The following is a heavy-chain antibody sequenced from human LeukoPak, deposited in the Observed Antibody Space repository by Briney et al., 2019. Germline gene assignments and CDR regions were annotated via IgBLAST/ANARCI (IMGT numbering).Heavy chain of an antibody. J-gene: IGHJ4*02. D-gene: IGHD3-22*01. V-gene: IGHV3-66*04. CDR1: GFAVSSYY. Sequence: PGGSLRLSCAASGFAVSSYYMSWVRQAPGQGLDWVSILYSGGSAYYADSVKGRFTISRDNSKNTLSLQLNSLRVEDSAVYYCARHAFTLSRPLDSWGQGTLVTVS. CDR3: ARHAFTLSRPLDS. CDR2: LYSGGSA.